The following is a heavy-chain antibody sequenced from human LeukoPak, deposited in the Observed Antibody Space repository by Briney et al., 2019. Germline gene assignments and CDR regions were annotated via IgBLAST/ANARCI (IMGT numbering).Heavy chain of an antibody. J-gene: IGHJ4*02. Sequence: GGSLRLSCAASGFTFSSYGMSWVRQAPGKGLEWVSAISGSGGSTYYADSVKGRFTISRDNSKNTLYLQMNSLRAEDTAVYYCARASGYGDYDYWGQGTLVTVSS. CDR3: ARASGYGDYDY. CDR2: ISGSGGST. CDR1: GFTFSSYG. V-gene: IGHV3-23*01. D-gene: IGHD4-17*01.